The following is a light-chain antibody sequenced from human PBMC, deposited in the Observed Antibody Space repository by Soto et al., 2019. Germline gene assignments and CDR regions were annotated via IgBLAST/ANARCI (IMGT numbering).Light chain of an antibody. CDR2: DAS. CDR1: QSVSSK. V-gene: IGKV3-15*01. CDR3: QQYNNWPPWT. J-gene: IGKJ1*01. Sequence: EIVMTQSPTTLSVSPGERATLSCRASQSVSSKLAWYQQKPGQPPRLLIFDASARASGVPARFSGSGSGTEFILTISGLQSEDFAVYYCQQYNNWPPWTFGQGTKVEIK.